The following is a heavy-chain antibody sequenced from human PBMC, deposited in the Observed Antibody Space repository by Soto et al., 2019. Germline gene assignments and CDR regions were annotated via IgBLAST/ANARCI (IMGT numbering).Heavy chain of an antibody. CDR3: ARRMAHKGAPSIPPGAPWFDP. CDR2: IYHSGST. J-gene: IGHJ5*02. V-gene: IGHV4-4*02. D-gene: IGHD2-21*01. Sequence: SETLSLTCAVSGGSISSSNWWSWVRQPPGKGLEWIGEIYHSGSTNYNPSLKSRVTISVDKSKNQFSLKLSSVTAADTAVYYCARRMAHKGAPSIPPGAPWFDPWGQGTLVTVSS. CDR1: GGSISSSNW.